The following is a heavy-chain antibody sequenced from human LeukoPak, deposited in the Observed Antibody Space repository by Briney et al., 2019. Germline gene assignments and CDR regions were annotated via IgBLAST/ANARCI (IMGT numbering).Heavy chain of an antibody. D-gene: IGHD3-16*02. V-gene: IGHV1-69*13. J-gene: IGHJ4*02. CDR1: GGTFCSYA. CDR3: ARTYYDYVWGSYRPATFDY. CDR2: IIPIFGTA. Sequence: SVKVSCKASGGTFCSYAISWVRQAPGQGLEWMGGIIPIFGTANYAQKFQGRVTITADESTSTAYMELSSLRSEDTAVYYCARTYYDYVWGSYRPATFDYWGQGTLVTVSS.